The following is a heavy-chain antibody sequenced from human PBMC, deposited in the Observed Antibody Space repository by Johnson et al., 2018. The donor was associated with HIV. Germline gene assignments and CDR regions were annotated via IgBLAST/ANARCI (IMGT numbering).Heavy chain of an antibody. V-gene: IGHV3-9*01. CDR1: GFTFSSYA. J-gene: IGHJ3*02. CDR3: ARGWVTGPFDAFDI. Sequence: VQLVESGGGVVQPGRSLRLSCAASGFTFSSYAMHWVRQAPGKGLQWVSGISWNSGSIGYADSVKGRFTISRDNAENSLYLQVNSLRAEDTAFYYCARGWVTGPFDAFDIWGQGTMVTVSS. CDR2: ISWNSGSI. D-gene: IGHD1-14*01.